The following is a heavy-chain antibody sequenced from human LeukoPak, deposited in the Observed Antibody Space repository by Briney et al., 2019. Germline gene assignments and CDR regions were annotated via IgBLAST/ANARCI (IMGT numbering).Heavy chain of an antibody. Sequence: SEPLSLTCTVSGGSITNYYWSWIRQSPEKGLEWIGYIYYLETDTNYNPSLKSRVVMSVDTSKDDFSLRLSSVTAADSGVYYCARQPAGTATFDVWGQGAMVTVSS. V-gene: IGHV4-59*08. CDR3: ARQPAGTATFDV. CDR2: IYYLETDT. D-gene: IGHD1-14*01. CDR1: GGSITNYY. J-gene: IGHJ3*01.